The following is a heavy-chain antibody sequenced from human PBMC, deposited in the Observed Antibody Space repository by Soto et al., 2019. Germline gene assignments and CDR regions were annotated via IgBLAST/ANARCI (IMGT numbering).Heavy chain of an antibody. J-gene: IGHJ4*02. CDR3: ARGSRSGDYVDY. Sequence: WGSLRLSCASSGSTFSSYSMNWVRQAPGKGLEWVSSISSSSSYIYYADSVKGRFTISRDNAKNSLYLQMNSLRAEDTAVYYCARGSRSGDYVDYWGQGTLVTVSS. V-gene: IGHV3-21*01. CDR2: ISSSSSYI. CDR1: GSTFSSYS. D-gene: IGHD4-17*01.